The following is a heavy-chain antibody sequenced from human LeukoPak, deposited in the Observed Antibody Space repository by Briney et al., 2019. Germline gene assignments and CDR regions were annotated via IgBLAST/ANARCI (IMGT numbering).Heavy chain of an antibody. J-gene: IGHJ4*02. CDR2: IYYSGST. CDR3: ARGVTAMAYFDY. Sequence: PSETLSLTCTVSGGSISSYYWSWIRQPPGKGLEWIGYIYYSGSTNYNPSLKSRVTISVDTSKNQFSLKLSSVTAADTAVYYCARGVTAMAYFDYWGQGTLVTVSS. D-gene: IGHD5-18*01. V-gene: IGHV4-59*01. CDR1: GGSISSYY.